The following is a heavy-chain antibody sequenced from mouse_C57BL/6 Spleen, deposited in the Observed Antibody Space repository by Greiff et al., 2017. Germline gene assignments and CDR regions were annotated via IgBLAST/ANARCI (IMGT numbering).Heavy chain of an antibody. D-gene: IGHD3-1*01. CDR1: GYTFTSYW. Sequence: VQGVESGAELAKPGASVKLSCKASGYTFTSYWMHWVKQRPGQGLEWIGYINPSSGYTKYNQKFKDKATLTADKSSSTAYMQLSSLTYEDSAVYYCALGNWSWFAYWGQGTLVTVSA. J-gene: IGHJ3*01. CDR3: ALGNWSWFAY. V-gene: IGHV1-7*01. CDR2: INPSSGYT.